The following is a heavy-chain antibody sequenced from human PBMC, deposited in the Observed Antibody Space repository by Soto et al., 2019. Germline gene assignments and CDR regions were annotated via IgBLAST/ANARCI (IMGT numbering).Heavy chain of an antibody. D-gene: IGHD1-1*01. CDR3: ARDLGSTNYYFDF. J-gene: IGHJ4*02. CDR2: IWYDGSKT. V-gene: IGHV3-33*01. Sequence: HVQLVESGGGVVQPGTSLRLSCTTSGFTFNDYGFHWVRQAPGKGLEWVSVIWYDGSKTLYADSVKGRFTISRDDSKNTVYLQMNSLRDEDTAVYYCARDLGSTNYYFDFWGLGTLVSVSS. CDR1: GFTFNDYG.